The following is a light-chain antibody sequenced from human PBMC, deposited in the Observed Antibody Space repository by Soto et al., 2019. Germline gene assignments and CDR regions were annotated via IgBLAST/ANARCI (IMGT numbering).Light chain of an antibody. Sequence: DIQITQSPSGLSASVGDRVTISCRASHSISTWLAWYQQKPGKAPNLLIYDASRLKSGVPSRFSGRGSGTEFTLTITSLQPDDFATYYCHQYNSFSPWTFGQGTKVDIK. CDR1: HSISTW. V-gene: IGKV1-5*01. J-gene: IGKJ1*01. CDR3: HQYNSFSPWT. CDR2: DAS.